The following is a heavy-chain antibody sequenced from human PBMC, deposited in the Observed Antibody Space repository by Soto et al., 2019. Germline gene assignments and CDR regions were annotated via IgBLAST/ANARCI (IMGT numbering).Heavy chain of an antibody. CDR1: GGSISSSSYY. J-gene: IGHJ5*02. V-gene: IGHV4-39*01. CDR3: ARQGTTVRPYNWFDP. Sequence: SETLSLTCTVSGGSISSSSYYWGWIRQPPGKGLEWIGSIYYSGSTYYNPSLKSRVTISVDTSKNQFSLKLSSVTAADTAVYYCARQGTTVRPYNWFDPWGQGTLVTVSS. D-gene: IGHD4-17*01. CDR2: IYYSGST.